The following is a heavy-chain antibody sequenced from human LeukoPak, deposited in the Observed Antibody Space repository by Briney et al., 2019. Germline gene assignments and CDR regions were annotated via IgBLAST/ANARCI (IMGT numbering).Heavy chain of an antibody. J-gene: IGHJ4*02. CDR2: INHSGST. Sequence: SETLSLTCAVYGGSFSGYYWSWIRQPPGKGLEWIGEINHSGSTNYNPSLKSRVTMSVDTSKNQFSLKLSSVTAADAAVYYCARDRGNYPLSYFDYWGQGTLVTVSS. CDR1: GGSFSGYY. D-gene: IGHD1-7*01. CDR3: ARDRGNYPLSYFDY. V-gene: IGHV4-34*01.